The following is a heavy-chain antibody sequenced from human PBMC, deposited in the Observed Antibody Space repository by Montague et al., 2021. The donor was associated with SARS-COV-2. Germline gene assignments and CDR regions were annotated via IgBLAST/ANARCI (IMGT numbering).Heavy chain of an antibody. Sequence: SLRLSCAASRFTFSSYVMHWVRQAPGKGLEWVAVISYDGNNKYYADSVKGRFTISRDNSKNTLYLQMNSLRAEDTAVYYCARDPTMVDGVVLGGFDIWGQGTMVTVSS. CDR2: ISYDGNNK. V-gene: IGHV3-30-3*01. J-gene: IGHJ3*02. D-gene: IGHD3-10*01. CDR1: RFTFSSYV. CDR3: ARDPTMVDGVVLGGFDI.